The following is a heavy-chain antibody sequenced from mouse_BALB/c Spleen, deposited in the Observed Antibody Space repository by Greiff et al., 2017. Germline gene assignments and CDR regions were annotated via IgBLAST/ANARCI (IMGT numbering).Heavy chain of an antibody. J-gene: IGHJ4*01. CDR3: ARGFTTARAMDY. CDR2: IWAGGST. D-gene: IGHD1-2*01. Sequence: VKLMESGPGLVAPSQSLSITCTVSGFSLTSYGVHWVRQPPGKGLEWLGVIWAGGSTNYNSALMSRLSISKDNSKSQVFLKMNSLQTDDTAMYYCARGFTTARAMDYWGQGTSVTVSS. V-gene: IGHV2-9*02. CDR1: GFSLTSYG.